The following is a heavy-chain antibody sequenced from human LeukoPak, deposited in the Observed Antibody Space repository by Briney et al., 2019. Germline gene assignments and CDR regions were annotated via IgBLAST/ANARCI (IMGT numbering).Heavy chain of an antibody. V-gene: IGHV3-7*03. Sequence: PGESLRLSCAASGFTFSSYWMSWVRQAPGKGLEWVANIKQDGSVKYYMDSVKGRFTISRDNAKNSLYLQMNSLRAEDTAVYYCAKDRASGSYLFDYWGQGTLVTVSS. CDR1: GFTFSSYW. D-gene: IGHD1-26*01. CDR3: AKDRASGSYLFDY. CDR2: IKQDGSVK. J-gene: IGHJ4*02.